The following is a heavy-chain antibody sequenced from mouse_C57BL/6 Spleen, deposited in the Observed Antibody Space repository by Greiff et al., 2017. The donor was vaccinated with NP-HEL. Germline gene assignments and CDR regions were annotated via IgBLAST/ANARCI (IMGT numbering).Heavy chain of an antibody. V-gene: IGHV5-4*01. D-gene: IGHD2-4*01. CDR2: ISDGGSYT. J-gene: IGHJ3*01. Sequence: EVKVVESGGGLVKPGGSLKLSCAASGFTFSSYAMSWVRQTPEKRLEWVATISDGGSYTYYPDNVKGRFTISRDNAKNNLYLQMSHLKSEDTAMYYCARDDDYLWFAYWGQGTLVTVSA. CDR1: GFTFSSYA. CDR3: ARDDDYLWFAY.